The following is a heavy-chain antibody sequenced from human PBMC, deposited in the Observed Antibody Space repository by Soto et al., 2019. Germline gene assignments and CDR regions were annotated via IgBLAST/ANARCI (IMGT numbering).Heavy chain of an antibody. J-gene: IGHJ4*02. V-gene: IGHV4-31*03. CDR3: ARGVDYFDGPGY. Sequence: QVQLQESGPGLVKPSQTLSLTCTVSGGSISSGDYYWSWIRQHPGKGLEWIGYIYYSGSTYYNPSLKSRVTISLDTSRNQFSLKLTSVTAADTAVYYCARGVDYFDGPGYWGQGTLVTVSS. D-gene: IGHD3-22*01. CDR1: GGSISSGDYY. CDR2: IYYSGST.